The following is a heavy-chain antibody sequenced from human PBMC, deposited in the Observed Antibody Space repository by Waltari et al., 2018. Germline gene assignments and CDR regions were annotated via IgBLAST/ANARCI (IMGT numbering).Heavy chain of an antibody. CDR2: INPNSGGT. D-gene: IGHD2-15*01. Sequence: QVQLVQSGAEVKKPGASVKVSCKASGYTFTGYYMHWVRQAPGQGLEWMGRINPNSGGTNDAQKFQGRVTMTRDTSISTAYMELSRLRSDDTAVYYCARTAHGIYCSGGSCYHNWFDPWGQGTLVTVSS. J-gene: IGHJ5*02. CDR3: ARTAHGIYCSGGSCYHNWFDP. V-gene: IGHV1-2*06. CDR1: GYTFTGYY.